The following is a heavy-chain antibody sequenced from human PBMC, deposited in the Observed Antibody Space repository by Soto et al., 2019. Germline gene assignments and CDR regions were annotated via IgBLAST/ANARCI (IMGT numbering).Heavy chain of an antibody. Sequence: SETLSLTCTVSGGSISSYYWSWIRQPPGKGLEWIGYIYYSGTTYYNPSLKSRVTISVDTSKNQFSLKLRSVTAADTAVYYCGTTDYDSRGTDYWGQGTLVTVSS. D-gene: IGHD3-22*01. CDR3: GTTDYDSRGTDY. CDR2: IYYSGTT. V-gene: IGHV4-59*06. J-gene: IGHJ4*02. CDR1: GGSISSYY.